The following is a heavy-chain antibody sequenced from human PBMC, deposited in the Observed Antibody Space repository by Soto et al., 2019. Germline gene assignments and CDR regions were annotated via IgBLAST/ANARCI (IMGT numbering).Heavy chain of an antibody. CDR2: MYYNGNA. Sequence: PSETLSLTCTVSGGSINDYYWSWIRQPPGKGLEWIGYMYYNGNANYNSSLKSRVTITVDTSKNQFSLKLTSVTAADTAVYYCARRGGAGTIYFDFWGQGALVSVSS. CDR3: ARRGGAGTIYFDF. D-gene: IGHD6-13*01. J-gene: IGHJ4*02. CDR1: GGSINDYY. V-gene: IGHV4-59*08.